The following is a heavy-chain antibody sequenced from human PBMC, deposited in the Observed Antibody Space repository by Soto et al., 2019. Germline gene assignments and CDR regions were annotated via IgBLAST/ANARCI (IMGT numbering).Heavy chain of an antibody. CDR2: IYPGDSDS. Sequence: PGESLKISCKVSGYSFSTSWMGWVRQLPGKGLEWMGIIYPGDSDSRYGPSFEGHVTFSVDKSISTAYLKWSSLKASDTAIYYCARLSRRVAQESNYFDPWGQGTLVTVSS. D-gene: IGHD2-8*01. J-gene: IGHJ5*02. CDR1: GYSFSTSW. V-gene: IGHV5-51*01. CDR3: ARLSRRVAQESNYFDP.